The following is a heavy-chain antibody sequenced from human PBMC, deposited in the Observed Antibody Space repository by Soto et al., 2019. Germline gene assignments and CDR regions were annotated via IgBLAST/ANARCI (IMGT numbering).Heavy chain of an antibody. Sequence: SGPTLVNPTQTLTLTCTFSGFSLSTSGMCVSWIRQPPGKALEWLALIDWDDDKYYSTSLKTRLTISKDTSKNQVVLTMTNMDPVDTATYYCARIRWDIVVVPAAIKYYYYGMDVWGQGTT. CDR3: ARIRWDIVVVPAAIKYYYYGMDV. J-gene: IGHJ6*02. CDR2: IDWDDDK. V-gene: IGHV2-70*01. CDR1: GFSLSTSGMC. D-gene: IGHD2-2*02.